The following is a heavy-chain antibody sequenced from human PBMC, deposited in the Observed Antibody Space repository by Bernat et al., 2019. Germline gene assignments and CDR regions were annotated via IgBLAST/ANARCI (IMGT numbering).Heavy chain of an antibody. CDR1: GFTFSNYW. CDR2: IKQDGSVK. CDR3: TSEITAVRGVVRYYYYYSMDV. V-gene: IGHV3-7*01. J-gene: IGHJ6*02. D-gene: IGHD3-10*01. Sequence: EEQVVESGGGLVQPGGSLRLSCTASGFTFSNYWMTWVRQAPGKGLEWVAYIKQDGSVKDYVDSVKGRFTISRDNPKNVLYLQMSSLRVDDTAVYFCTSEITAVRGVVRYYYYYSMDVWGQGTTVTVSS.